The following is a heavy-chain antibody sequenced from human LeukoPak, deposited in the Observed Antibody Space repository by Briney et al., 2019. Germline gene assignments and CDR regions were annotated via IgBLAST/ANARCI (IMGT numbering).Heavy chain of an antibody. CDR3: ARWRGGYFDY. V-gene: IGHV4-59*08. CDR2: IYYSGST. J-gene: IGHJ4*02. D-gene: IGHD3-10*01. Sequence: SETLSLTCTVSGGSISSYYWSWIRQPPGKGLEWIGYIYYSGSTNYNPSLKSRVTISVDTSKNQFSLKLSSVTAADTAVYYCARWRGGYFDYWGQGTLVTVSS. CDR1: GGSISSYY.